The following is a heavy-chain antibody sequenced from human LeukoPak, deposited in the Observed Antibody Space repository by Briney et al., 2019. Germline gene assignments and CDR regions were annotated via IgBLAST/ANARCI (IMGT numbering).Heavy chain of an antibody. V-gene: IGHV3-23*01. D-gene: IGHD6-13*01. Sequence: GGSLRLSCAASGFTFSSYAMSWVRQAPGKGLECISGFSGSGGSTYYADSVKGRFTISRDNSKNTLYLQMNSLRAEDTAVYYCAKSFSSSWSYYFDYWGQGTLATVSS. CDR2: FSGSGGST. J-gene: IGHJ4*02. CDR1: GFTFSSYA. CDR3: AKSFSSSWSYYFDY.